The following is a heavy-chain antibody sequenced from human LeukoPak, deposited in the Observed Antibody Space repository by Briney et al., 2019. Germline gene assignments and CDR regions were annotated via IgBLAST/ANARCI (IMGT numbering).Heavy chain of an antibody. V-gene: IGHV3-23*01. J-gene: IGHJ3*02. D-gene: IGHD3-22*01. CDR3: AKDREIVVATDAFDI. CDR2: ISGSGGST. Sequence: GGSLRLSCAASGFTFISYAMSWVRQAPGKGLEWVSAISGSGGSTYYADSVKGRFTISRDNSKNTLYLQMNSLRAEDTAVYYCAKDREIVVATDAFDIWGQGTMVTVSS. CDR1: GFTFISYA.